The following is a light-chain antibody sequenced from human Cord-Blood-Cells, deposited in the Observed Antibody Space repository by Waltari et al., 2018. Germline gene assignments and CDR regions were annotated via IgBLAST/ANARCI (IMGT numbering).Light chain of an antibody. V-gene: IGKV4-1*01. Sequence: DIALTRSPGARAVSLGESDPSNCKSSQSVLYSSNNKNYLAWYQQKPGQPPKLLIYWASTRESGVPDRFSGSGSGTDFTLTISSLQAEDVAVYYCQQYYSTRTFGQGTKVEIK. CDR3: QQYYSTRT. J-gene: IGKJ1*01. CDR1: QSVLYSSNNKNY. CDR2: WAS.